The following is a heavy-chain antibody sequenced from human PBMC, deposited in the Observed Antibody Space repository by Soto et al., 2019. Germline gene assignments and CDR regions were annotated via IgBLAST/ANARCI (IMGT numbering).Heavy chain of an antibody. CDR1: GFTFSIFS. CDR2: ISSNGDST. Sequence: WGSLRLSCSASGFTFSIFSMHWVRQAPGKGLEYVSGISSNGDSTYYADSVKGRFTISRDNSKNTLYLQMSSLRAVDTAVYYCVHPRSTVQIPPTWGQGTLVTVSS. J-gene: IGHJ5*02. V-gene: IGHV3-64D*06. D-gene: IGHD4-17*01. CDR3: VHPRSTVQIPPT.